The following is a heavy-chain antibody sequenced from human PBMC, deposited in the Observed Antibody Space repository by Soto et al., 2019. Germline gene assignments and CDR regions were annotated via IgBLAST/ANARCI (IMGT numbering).Heavy chain of an antibody. CDR2: IIPIFGTA. CDR3: ARDQGVGANPRAPSYWFDP. CDR1: GGTFSSYA. D-gene: IGHD1-26*01. V-gene: IGHV1-69*05. Sequence: GASVKVSCKASGGTFSSYAISWVRQAPGQGLEWMGGIIPIFGTANYAQKFQGRVTITTDESTSTAYMELSSLRSEDTAVYYCARDQGVGANPRAPSYWFDPWGQGTLVTVSS. J-gene: IGHJ5*02.